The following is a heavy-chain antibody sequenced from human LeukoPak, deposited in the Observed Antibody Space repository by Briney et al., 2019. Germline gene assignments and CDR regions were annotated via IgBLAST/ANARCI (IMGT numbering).Heavy chain of an antibody. J-gene: IGHJ6*02. CDR3: ARLSIAAAEDYYYYYGMDV. CDR2: ISSSSSYI. Sequence: GGSLRLSCAASGFTFSSYSMNWVRQAPGKGLEWVSSISSSSSYIYYADSVKGRFTISRDNAKNSLYLQMNSLRAEDTAVYYCARLSIAAAEDYYYYYGMDVWGQGTTVTVSS. D-gene: IGHD6-13*01. V-gene: IGHV3-21*01. CDR1: GFTFSSYS.